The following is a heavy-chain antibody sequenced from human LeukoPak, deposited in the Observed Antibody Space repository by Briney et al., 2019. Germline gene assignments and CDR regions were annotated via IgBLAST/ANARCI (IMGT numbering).Heavy chain of an antibody. CDR3: AKEPLYYYDSSGYYHY. D-gene: IGHD3-22*01. V-gene: IGHV3-23*01. CDR2: ISGRGGST. CDR1: GFTFSSHA. J-gene: IGHJ4*02. Sequence: GRSVNLSCAASGFTFSSHAMSWVRQAPGKGLEWVPVISGRGGSTYYADSVKGRFTISRDNSKNTLYLQMNSLRAEDTAVYYCAKEPLYYYDSSGYYHYWGQGTLVTVSS.